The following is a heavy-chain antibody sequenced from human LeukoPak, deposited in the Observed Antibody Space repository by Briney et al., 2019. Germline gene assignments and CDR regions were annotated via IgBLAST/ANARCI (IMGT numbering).Heavy chain of an antibody. Sequence: PGGSLSLSCAASGFTFSSYWIHWVRQAPGKGLVWVSRINTDGSGTTYADSVKGRFTISRDNAKSTLYLQMNSLRAEDTAVYYCAREYSSSSGRFYDYWGQGTLVTVSS. J-gene: IGHJ4*02. CDR3: AREYSSSSGRFYDY. V-gene: IGHV3-74*01. D-gene: IGHD6-6*01. CDR2: INTDGSGT. CDR1: GFTFSSYW.